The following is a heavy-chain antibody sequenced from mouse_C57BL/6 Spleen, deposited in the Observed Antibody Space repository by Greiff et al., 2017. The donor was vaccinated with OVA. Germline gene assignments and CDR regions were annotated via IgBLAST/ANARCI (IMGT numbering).Heavy chain of an antibody. V-gene: IGHV1-55*01. CDR1: GYTFTSYW. D-gene: IGHD4-1*01. J-gene: IGHJ2*01. CDR3: ARRTNWDDYSYS. CDR2: IYPGSGST. Sequence: QVQLQQPGAELVKPGASVKMSCKASGYTFTSYWITWVKQRPGQGLEWIGDIYPGSGSTNYNEKFKSKATLTVDTSSSTAYMQLSSLTSEDSAVYYCARRTNWDDYSYSWGEGTTLTVSP.